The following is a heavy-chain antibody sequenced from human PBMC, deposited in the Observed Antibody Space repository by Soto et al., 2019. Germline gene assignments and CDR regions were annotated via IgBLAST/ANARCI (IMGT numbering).Heavy chain of an antibody. CDR2: THTVGST. CDR1: VFSIVGNP. D-gene: IGHD1-1*01. J-gene: IGHJ4*02. CDR3: ARGLNDDS. V-gene: IGHV3-53*01. Sequence: PGWSLSLACEFSVFSIVGNPMSWVRQAPGQGLEWVASTHTVGSTYYADSVQGRFTISRDNSKNTLFLQMNSLRVGDTAIYFCARGLNDDSWGQGTLVTVSS.